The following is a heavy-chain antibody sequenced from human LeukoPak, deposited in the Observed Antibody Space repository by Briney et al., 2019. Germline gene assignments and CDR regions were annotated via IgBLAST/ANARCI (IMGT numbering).Heavy chain of an antibody. Sequence: GGSLRLSCAASGFTFSSYSMNWVRQAPGKGLEWAAYISSSSSTIYYADSVKGRFTISRDNAKNSLYLQMNSLRAEDTAVYYWARVGGSYGHDAFDIWGQGTMVTVSS. CDR1: GFTFSSYS. D-gene: IGHD1-26*01. J-gene: IGHJ3*02. CDR3: ARVGGSYGHDAFDI. V-gene: IGHV3-48*04. CDR2: ISSSSSTI.